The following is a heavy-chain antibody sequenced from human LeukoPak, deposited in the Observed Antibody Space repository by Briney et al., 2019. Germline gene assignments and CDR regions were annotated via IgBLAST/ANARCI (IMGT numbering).Heavy chain of an antibody. CDR2: IDPSDSYT. J-gene: IGHJ4*02. CDR3: ARASAASWYYFDY. CDR1: GYSFTSYW. Sequence: GESLKISCKGSGYSFTSYWIIWVRQMPGKGLEWMGKIDPSDSYTKYSPSFQGHVIVSADKSLSTAYLQWSSPKASDTAMYYCARASAASWYYFDYWGPGTLVTVSS. V-gene: IGHV5-10-1*01. D-gene: IGHD6-13*01.